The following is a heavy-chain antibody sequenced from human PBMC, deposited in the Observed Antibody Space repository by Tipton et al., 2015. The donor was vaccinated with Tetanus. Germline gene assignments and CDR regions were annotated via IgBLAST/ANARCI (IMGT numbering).Heavy chain of an antibody. V-gene: IGHV4-39*01. J-gene: IGHJ4*02. CDR2: IYSSGDT. CDR3: ARHNSGYFTFFHY. Sequence: TLSLTCTVSGVSIVDNTYYWAWVRRPPGKGLEWIGSIYSSGDTYSNPSLKSRVTISVDTSRNQFSLRLSSVTAADTAVYYCARHNSGYFTFFHYWGQGTLVTVSS. CDR1: GVSIVDNTYY. D-gene: IGHD3-3*01.